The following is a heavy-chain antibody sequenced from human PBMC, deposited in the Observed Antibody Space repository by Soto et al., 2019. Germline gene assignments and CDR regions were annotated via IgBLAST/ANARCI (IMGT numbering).Heavy chain of an antibody. Sequence: SETLSLTCAAYGWSFSGYYWSWIRQPPGKGLEWIGEINHSGSANYNPSLKSRVTISVDTSKNQFFLKLSSVTAADTAVYYCARGVSIFGVVISPRGDQYNWFDAWGQGTLVTVSS. D-gene: IGHD3-3*01. J-gene: IGHJ5*02. V-gene: IGHV4-34*01. CDR1: GWSFSGYY. CDR2: INHSGSA. CDR3: ARGVSIFGVVISPRGDQYNWFDA.